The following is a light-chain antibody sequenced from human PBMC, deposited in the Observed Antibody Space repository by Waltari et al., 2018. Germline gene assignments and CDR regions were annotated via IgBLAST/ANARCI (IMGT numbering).Light chain of an antibody. Sequence: QSVLTQPPSASGTPGQRVTIACSGSSSNIGRNYVYWYQQLPGTAPKLLIYRNDQRPSGVPDRFSGSKSGTSASLAISVLRSEDEADYYCAAWDNSLSGPAFGGGTKLTVL. CDR3: AAWDNSLSGPA. V-gene: IGLV1-47*01. CDR1: SSNIGRNY. CDR2: RND. J-gene: IGLJ2*01.